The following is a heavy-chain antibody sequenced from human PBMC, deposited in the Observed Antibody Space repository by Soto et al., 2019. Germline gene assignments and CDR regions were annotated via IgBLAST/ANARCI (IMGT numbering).Heavy chain of an antibody. CDR1: GGTFSSYT. V-gene: IGHV1-69*02. Sequence: QVQLVQSGAEVKKPGSSVKVSYKASGGTFSSYTISWVRQAPGQGLEWMGRIIPILGIANYAQKFQGRVTITADKSTSTAYMELSSLRYEDTAVYYCAKSAMITFGGVTSADHFDYWGQGTLVTVSS. CDR2: IIPILGIA. J-gene: IGHJ4*02. CDR3: AKSAMITFGGVTSADHFDY. D-gene: IGHD3-16*01.